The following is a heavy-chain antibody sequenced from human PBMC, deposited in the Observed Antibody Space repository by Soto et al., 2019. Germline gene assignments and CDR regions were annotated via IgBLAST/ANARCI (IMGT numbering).Heavy chain of an antibody. V-gene: IGHV1-24*01. Sequence: ASVKVSCKVSGYTLTELSMHWVRQAPGKGLEWMGGFDPEDGETSYAQKFQGRVTMTRDTSTSTVYMELSSLRSEDTAVYYCARDLESAVAARTLDYWGQGTLVTVSS. D-gene: IGHD6-19*01. J-gene: IGHJ4*02. CDR1: GYTLTELS. CDR3: ARDLESAVAARTLDY. CDR2: FDPEDGET.